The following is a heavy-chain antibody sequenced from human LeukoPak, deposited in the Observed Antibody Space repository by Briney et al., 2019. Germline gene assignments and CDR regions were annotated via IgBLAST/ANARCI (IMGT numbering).Heavy chain of an antibody. Sequence: ASVKVSCKASGYTFTSYGISWVRQAPGQGLEWMGWISVYNGNTNYAQKLQGRVTMTTDTSTSTAYMELRSLRSDDTAVYYCARDSSMAARRIFDYWGQGTLVTVSS. J-gene: IGHJ4*02. CDR2: ISVYNGNT. D-gene: IGHD6-6*01. CDR3: ARDSSMAARRIFDY. V-gene: IGHV1-18*01. CDR1: GYTFTSYG.